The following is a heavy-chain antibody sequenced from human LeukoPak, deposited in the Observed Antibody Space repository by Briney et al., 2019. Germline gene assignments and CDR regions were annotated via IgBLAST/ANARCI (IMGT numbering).Heavy chain of an antibody. CDR2: ISSSSSYI. Sequence: GGSLRLSCAASGFTFSSYWMSWVRQAPGKGLEWVSSISSSSSYIYYADSVKGRFTIPRDNAKNSLYLQMNSLRAEDTAVYYCARDIMGFTIAPVDYWGQGTLVTVSS. CDR1: GFTFSSYW. J-gene: IGHJ4*02. D-gene: IGHD1-26*01. CDR3: ARDIMGFTIAPVDY. V-gene: IGHV3-21*01.